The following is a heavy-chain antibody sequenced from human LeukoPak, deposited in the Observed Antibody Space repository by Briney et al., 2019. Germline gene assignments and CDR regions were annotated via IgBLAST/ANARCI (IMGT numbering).Heavy chain of an antibody. D-gene: IGHD6-6*01. CDR1: GFTFSHYP. CDR2: ITSNGDRT. V-gene: IGHV3-64D*06. J-gene: IGHJ4*02. Sequence: GGSLRLSCSASGFTFSHYPMHWVRQAPGKGLEYVSAITSNGDRTFYAESVKARFTISRDNSKNTLNLQMSSLRAEDTAIYYCVKEISSSWSFWGQGTLVTVPS. CDR3: VKEISSSWSF.